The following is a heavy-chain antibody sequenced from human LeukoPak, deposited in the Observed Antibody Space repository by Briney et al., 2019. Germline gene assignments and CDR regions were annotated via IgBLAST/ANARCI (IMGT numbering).Heavy chain of an antibody. CDR2: INPSGGST. V-gene: IGHV1-46*01. CDR3: ARGGAITMVRDTNWFDP. D-gene: IGHD3-10*01. Sequence: ASVKVSCKASGYTFTGYYMHWVRQAPGQGLEWMGIINPSGGSTSYAQKFQGRVTMTRDTSTSTVYMELSSLRSEDTAVYYCARGGAITMVRDTNWFDPWGQGTLVTVSS. CDR1: GYTFTGYY. J-gene: IGHJ5*02.